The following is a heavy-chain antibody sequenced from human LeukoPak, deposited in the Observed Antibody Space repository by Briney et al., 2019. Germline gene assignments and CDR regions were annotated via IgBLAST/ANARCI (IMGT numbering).Heavy chain of an antibody. V-gene: IGHV4-34*01. J-gene: IGHJ4*02. CDR3: ARRLVPAATIFDY. Sequence: PSETLSLTCAVSGGSFSGNYWSWIRQPPGKGLEWIGEINHSGSTNYNPSLKSRVTISVDTSKNQFSLKLSSVTAADTAVYYCARRLVPAATIFDYWGQGTLVTVSS. CDR1: GGSFSGNY. CDR2: INHSGST. D-gene: IGHD2-2*01.